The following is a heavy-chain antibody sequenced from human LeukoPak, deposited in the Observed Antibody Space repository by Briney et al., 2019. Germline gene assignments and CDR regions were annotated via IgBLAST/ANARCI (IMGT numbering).Heavy chain of an antibody. D-gene: IGHD3-10*01. Sequence: GGSLRLSCAASGFTFSSYAMRWVRQAPGKGLEWVSAISGSGGSTYYADSVKGRFTISRDNSKNTLYLQMNSLRAEDTAVYYCAFSYYYGSGSYPFDYWGQGTLVTVSS. J-gene: IGHJ4*02. CDR1: GFTFSSYA. V-gene: IGHV3-23*01. CDR2: ISGSGGST. CDR3: AFSYYYGSGSYPFDY.